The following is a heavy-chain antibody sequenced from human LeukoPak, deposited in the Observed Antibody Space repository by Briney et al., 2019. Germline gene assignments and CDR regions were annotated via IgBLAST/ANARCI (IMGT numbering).Heavy chain of an antibody. CDR2: INPNSGGT. Sequence: ASVKVSCKASGYTLTDYYMHWVRQAPGQGLEWMGRINPNSGGTNYAQKFQGRVTMTRDTSISTVYMELSRLRSDDTAVYYCARGGYYESSGYYEYGGQGTLVTVS. CDR3: ARGGYYESSGYYEY. J-gene: IGHJ4*02. D-gene: IGHD3-22*01. V-gene: IGHV1-2*06. CDR1: GYTLTDYY.